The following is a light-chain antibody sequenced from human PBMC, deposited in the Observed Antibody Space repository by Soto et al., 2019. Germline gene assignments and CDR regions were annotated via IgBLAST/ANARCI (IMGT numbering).Light chain of an antibody. CDR3: GTWDSSLRVVI. J-gene: IGLJ2*01. Sequence: QSGLTQPPSMSAAPGQKVTISCSGRSSNIGTNSVSWYQQLPGAAPKLLIYDDAERPSGIPDRVSGSKSGTSATLDITGLQTGDEADYYCGTWDSSLRVVIFGGGTKVTVL. CDR2: DDA. V-gene: IGLV1-51*01. CDR1: SSNIGTNS.